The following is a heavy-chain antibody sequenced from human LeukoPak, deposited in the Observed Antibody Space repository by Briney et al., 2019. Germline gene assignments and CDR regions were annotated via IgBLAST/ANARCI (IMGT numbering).Heavy chain of an antibody. CDR2: ITTGIGYT. J-gene: IGHJ2*01. CDR3: ARGRYFDL. V-gene: IGHV3-21*01. CDR1: GFTFTTYG. Sequence: PGGSLRLSCSASGFTFTTYGMNWVRQAPGKGLEWVSSITTGIGYTYCAASVKGRFTISRDNAKNSLYLEMNGLRVEDTAVYYCARGRYFDLWGRGTLVTVSS.